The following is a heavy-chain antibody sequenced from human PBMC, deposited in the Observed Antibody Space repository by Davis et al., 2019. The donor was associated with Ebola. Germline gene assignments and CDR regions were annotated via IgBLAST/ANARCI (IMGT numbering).Heavy chain of an antibody. D-gene: IGHD3-22*01. J-gene: IGHJ6*04. CDR1: GGSVSSTGYY. V-gene: IGHV4-61*08. Sequence: MPSETLSLTCTVSGGSVSSTGYYWSWIRQPPGKGLEWIGYIYYSGSTNYNPSLKSRVTISVDTSKNQFSLKLSSVTAADTAVYYCARLPGYYDSSGYYGSYYGMDVWGKGTTVTVSS. CDR2: IYYSGST. CDR3: ARLPGYYDSSGYYGSYYGMDV.